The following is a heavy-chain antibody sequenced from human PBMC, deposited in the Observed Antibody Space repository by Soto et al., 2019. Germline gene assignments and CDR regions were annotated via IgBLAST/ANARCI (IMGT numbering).Heavy chain of an antibody. CDR3: AKPLGLLRRDMAQGSDY. J-gene: IGHJ4*02. V-gene: IGHV3-30*18. CDR2: VSYDEITK. CDR1: GFAFSSYG. D-gene: IGHD2-15*01. Sequence: QVQLVESGGGVVQPGRSLRLSSAACGFAFSSYGMNWVRQAPGKGLEWVAVVSYDEITKYYADSVKGRFTISRDNSKNTVYLQMNSLRPEDTAVYYCAKPLGLLRRDMAQGSDYWGQGTLVTVSS.